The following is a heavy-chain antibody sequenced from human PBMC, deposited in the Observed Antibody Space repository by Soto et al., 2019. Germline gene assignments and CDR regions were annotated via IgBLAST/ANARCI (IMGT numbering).Heavy chain of an antibody. Sequence: LSLTCPVSGGSISSFYWSWTRQPAGKGLEWIGRIYSGGRNNYNPSLKSRVTMSVDTSKNQFSLRLSSVTAADTAMYYCARGSSRWDYWGQGTLVTVSS. CDR2: IYSGGRN. J-gene: IGHJ4*02. CDR1: GGSISSFY. D-gene: IGHD6-13*01. V-gene: IGHV4-4*07. CDR3: ARGSSRWDY.